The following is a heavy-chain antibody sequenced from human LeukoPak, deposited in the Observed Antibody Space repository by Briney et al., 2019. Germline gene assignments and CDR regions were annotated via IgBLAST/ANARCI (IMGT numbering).Heavy chain of an antibody. V-gene: IGHV3-21*01. CDR2: ISSSSSYI. Sequence: GGSLRLSCAASGFTFGSYSMNWVRQAPGKGLEWVSSISSSSSYIYYADSVKGRFTISRDNAKNSLYLQMNSLRAEDTAVYYCAREGDFGGLDYWGQGTLVTVSS. CDR3: AREGDFGGLDY. D-gene: IGHD3-10*01. J-gene: IGHJ4*02. CDR1: GFTFGSYS.